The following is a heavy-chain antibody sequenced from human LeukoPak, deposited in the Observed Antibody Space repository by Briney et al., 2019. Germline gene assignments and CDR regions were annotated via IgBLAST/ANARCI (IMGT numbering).Heavy chain of an antibody. Sequence: GASVKVSCKVSGYTLTELSMHWVRQAPGKGLEWMGGFDPEDGETIYAQKFQGRVTMTEDTSTDTAYMELSSLRSEDTAVYYCATGLITFGGVIVPFDYWGQGTLVTVSS. J-gene: IGHJ4*02. D-gene: IGHD3-16*02. CDR1: GYTLTELS. CDR3: ATGLITFGGVIVPFDY. CDR2: FDPEDGET. V-gene: IGHV1-24*01.